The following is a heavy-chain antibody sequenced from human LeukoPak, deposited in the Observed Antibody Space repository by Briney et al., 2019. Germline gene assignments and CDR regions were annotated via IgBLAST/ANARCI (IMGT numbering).Heavy chain of an antibody. CDR3: ARETPGQGFDY. CDR1: GFTFSYYA. CDR2: ISFDGNNK. Sequence: PGGSLRLSCSASGFTFSYYAFHWVRQAPGKGLEWVALISFDGNNKFYTDSVKGRFTISRDTSKNILYLQMNTLRGEDTAVYYCARETPGQGFDYWGQGTLVTVSS. J-gene: IGHJ4*02. V-gene: IGHV3-30*04.